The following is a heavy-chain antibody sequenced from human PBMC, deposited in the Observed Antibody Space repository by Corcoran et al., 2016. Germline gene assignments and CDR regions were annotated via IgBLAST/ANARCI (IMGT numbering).Heavy chain of an antibody. CDR3: ARSSGYDWEEHYYYYGMDV. CDR1: GYTFTSYG. CDR2: ISAYNGNT. Sequence: QVQLVQSGAEVKKPGASVKVSCKASGYTFTSYGISWVRQAPGQGLEWMGWISAYNGNTNYAQKLQGRVTMTTDTSTSTAYMELRSLRSDDTAVYYCARSSGYDWEEHYYYYGMDVWGQGTTVTVSS. D-gene: IGHD5-12*01. V-gene: IGHV1-18*01. J-gene: IGHJ6*02.